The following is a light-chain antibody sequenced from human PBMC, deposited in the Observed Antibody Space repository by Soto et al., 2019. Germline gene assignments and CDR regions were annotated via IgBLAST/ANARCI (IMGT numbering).Light chain of an antibody. CDR1: QSISNY. CDR3: QHGGA. Sequence: EILLTQSPATLSLSPGERATLSCRAGQSISNYLAWYQQKPGQAPRLLIYDASNRATDIPARFSGSGSGTDFTLTISSLEPDDFAVYYFQHGGAFGPGTKVEIK. V-gene: IGKV3-11*01. J-gene: IGKJ3*01. CDR2: DAS.